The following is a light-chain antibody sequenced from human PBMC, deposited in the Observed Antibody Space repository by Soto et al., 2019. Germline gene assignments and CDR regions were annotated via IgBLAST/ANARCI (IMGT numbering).Light chain of an antibody. Sequence: QSFLTQPPSASGSAGRSVTISCTGTSSDVGGYKYVSWYQQHPGKAPKLMISEVSKRPSGVPDRFSGSKSGNTASLTVSGLQAEDEADYYCSSYAGSNNFVFGTGTKVTVL. CDR2: EVS. V-gene: IGLV2-8*01. CDR3: SSYAGSNNFV. J-gene: IGLJ1*01. CDR1: SSDVGGYKY.